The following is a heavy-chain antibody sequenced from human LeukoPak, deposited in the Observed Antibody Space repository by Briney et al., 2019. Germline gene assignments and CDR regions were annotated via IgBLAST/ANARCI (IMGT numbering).Heavy chain of an antibody. V-gene: IGHV3-30*03. D-gene: IGHD2-15*01. Sequence: GRSLRLSCAASGFTFSRYGMHWVRQAPGKGLEWVAGISYDGSNKYYADSVKGRFTISRDNSKNTLYLQMNSLRAEDTAVYYCASCRGSCYSGQYYFHYWGQGTLVTVSS. CDR1: GFTFSRYG. CDR3: ASCRGSCYSGQYYFHY. CDR2: ISYDGSNK. J-gene: IGHJ4*02.